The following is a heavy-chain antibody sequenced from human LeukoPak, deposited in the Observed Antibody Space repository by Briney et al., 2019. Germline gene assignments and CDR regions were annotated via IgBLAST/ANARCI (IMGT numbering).Heavy chain of an antibody. V-gene: IGHV1-2*06. Sequence: ASVKVSCKGSGYNFAGYYIHWVRQAPGQGLECMGRINPRDGETSFAQKFQGRVSMTRDTSVSSAYMELTGLRSDDTAVYYCARDWELRFHQGGLDYWGQGTLVTVSS. CDR2: INPRDGET. D-gene: IGHD3-3*01. J-gene: IGHJ4*02. CDR1: GYNFAGYY. CDR3: ARDWELRFHQGGLDY.